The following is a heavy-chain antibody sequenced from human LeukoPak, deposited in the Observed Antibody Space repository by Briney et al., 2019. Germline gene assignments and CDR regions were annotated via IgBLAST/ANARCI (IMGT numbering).Heavy chain of an antibody. CDR1: GFTFSSYS. J-gene: IGHJ4*02. CDR2: ISSSSSYI. CDR3: ARDDITMVRGVILPYDY. D-gene: IGHD3-10*01. Sequence: GGSLRLSCAASGFTFSSYSMNWVRQAPGKGLEWVSSISSSSSYIYYADSVKGRFTISRDNAKNSLYLQMNSLRAEDTAAYYCARDDITMVRGVILPYDYWGQGTLVTVSS. V-gene: IGHV3-21*01.